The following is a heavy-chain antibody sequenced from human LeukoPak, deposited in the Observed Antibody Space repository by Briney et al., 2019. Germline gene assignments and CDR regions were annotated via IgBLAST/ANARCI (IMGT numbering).Heavy chain of an antibody. D-gene: IGHD6-19*01. V-gene: IGHV3-30*03. J-gene: IGHJ3*02. CDR3: AVIAVAGENDAFDI. CDR1: GFTFSSYG. Sequence: GGPLRLSCAASGFTFSSYGMHWVRQAPGKGLEWVAVISYDGSNKYYADSVKGRFTISRDNSKNTLYLQMNSLRAEDTAVYYCAVIAVAGENDAFDIWGQGTMVTVSS. CDR2: ISYDGSNK.